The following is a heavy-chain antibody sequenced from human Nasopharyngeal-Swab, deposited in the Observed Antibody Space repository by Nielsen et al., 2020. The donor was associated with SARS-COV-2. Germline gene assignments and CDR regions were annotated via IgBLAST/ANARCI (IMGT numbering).Heavy chain of an antibody. D-gene: IGHD1-26*01. CDR3: ARDKLGGGLGYYYGMDV. V-gene: IGHV3-23*01. J-gene: IGHJ6*02. Sequence: LSLTCAASGFTFSSYAMSWVRQAPGKGLEWVSAISGSGGSTYYADSVKGRFTIPRDNSKNTLYLQMNSLRAEDTAVYYCARDKLGGGLGYYYGMDVWGQGTTVTVSS. CDR1: GFTFSSYA. CDR2: ISGSGGST.